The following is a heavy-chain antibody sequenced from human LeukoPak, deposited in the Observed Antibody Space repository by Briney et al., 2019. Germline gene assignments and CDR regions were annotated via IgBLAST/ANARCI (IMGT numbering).Heavy chain of an antibody. Sequence: GGSLRLSCAASGFTFSSYSMNWVRQAPGKGLEWVSSISSSSSYIYYADSVKGRFTISRDNAKNSLYLQMNSLRAEDTAVYYCARNYGSGSYCNVDDYWGQGTLVTVSS. CDR3: ARNYGSGSYCNVDDY. D-gene: IGHD3-10*01. V-gene: IGHV3-21*01. J-gene: IGHJ4*02. CDR2: ISSSSSYI. CDR1: GFTFSSYS.